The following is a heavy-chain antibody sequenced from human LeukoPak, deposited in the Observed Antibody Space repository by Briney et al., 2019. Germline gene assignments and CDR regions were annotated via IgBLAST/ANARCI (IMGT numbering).Heavy chain of an antibody. CDR3: ARDAGGMAFDY. V-gene: IGHV4-59*01. D-gene: IGHD1-26*01. Sequence: PSETLSLTCTVSGGSISSYNWSWIRQPPGRGLEWIGYIYYSGSTNYNPSLKSRVTISVDTSKNQFSLKLSSVTAADTAVYYCARDAGGMAFDYWGQGTLVTVSS. J-gene: IGHJ4*02. CDR2: IYYSGST. CDR1: GGSISSYN.